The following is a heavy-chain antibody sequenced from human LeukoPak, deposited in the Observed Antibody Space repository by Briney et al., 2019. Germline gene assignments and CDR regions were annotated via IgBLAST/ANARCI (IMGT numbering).Heavy chain of an antibody. V-gene: IGHV4-34*01. Sequence: PSETLSLTCAVYGGSFSGYYWSWIRQPPGKGLEWIGEINHSGSTNYNPSLKSRVTISVDTSKNQFSLKLSSVTAADTAVYYCAKEPLHIHNGFDPWGQGTLVTVSS. CDR3: AKEPLHIHNGFDP. J-gene: IGHJ5*02. CDR1: GGSFSGYY. CDR2: INHSGST. D-gene: IGHD2-21*01.